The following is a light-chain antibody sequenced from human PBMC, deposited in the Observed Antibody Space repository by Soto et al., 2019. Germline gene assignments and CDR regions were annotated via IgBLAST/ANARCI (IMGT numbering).Light chain of an antibody. Sequence: QSALTQPASVSGSPGQSITISCTGTNIDVGGYNYVSWYQQHPGKAPRLIISDVSNRPSGVSNRFSGSKSSNTASLTISGLQAEDEADYYCNSYRSTSARYAFGTGTKLTVL. J-gene: IGLJ1*01. CDR2: DVS. CDR1: NIDVGGYNY. CDR3: NSYRSTSARYA. V-gene: IGLV2-14*01.